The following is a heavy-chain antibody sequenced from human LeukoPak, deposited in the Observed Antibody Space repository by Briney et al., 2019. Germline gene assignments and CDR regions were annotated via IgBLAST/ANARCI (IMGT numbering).Heavy chain of an antibody. J-gene: IGHJ3*02. CDR2: IFSNDEK. V-gene: IGHV2-26*02. CDR1: GFSLSNARMG. D-gene: IGHD4-17*01. Sequence: ESGPVLAKPTETLTLTCTVSGFSLSNARMGVSWIRQPPGKALEWLAHIFSNDEKSYSTSLKSRLTISKDTSKSQVVLTMTNMDPVDTATYYCARTTVTTVTLDAFDIWGQGTMVTVSS. CDR3: ARTTVTTVTLDAFDI.